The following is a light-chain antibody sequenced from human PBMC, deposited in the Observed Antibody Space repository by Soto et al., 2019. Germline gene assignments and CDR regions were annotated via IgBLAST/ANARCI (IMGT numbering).Light chain of an antibody. V-gene: IGLV2-8*01. CDR2: EVS. CDR1: SSDVGGYNY. J-gene: IGLJ2*01. CDR3: SSYAGSNNLGV. Sequence: QSVLTQPPSASGSPGQSVTISCTGTSSDVGGYNYVSWYQQHPGKAPKLMMYEVSKRPSGVPDRFSGSKSGNTASLTVSGLQAEDEADYYCSSYAGSNNLGVFGGGTKVTVL.